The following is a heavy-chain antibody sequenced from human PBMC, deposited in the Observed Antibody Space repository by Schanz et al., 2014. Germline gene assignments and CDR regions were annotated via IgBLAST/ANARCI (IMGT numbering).Heavy chain of an antibody. CDR1: GGTFNSYT. J-gene: IGHJ6*02. CDR3: ARGPSQGYSYGHNIGAYYYGMDV. Sequence: QVHLVQSGAEVKKPGSSMKVSCKASGGTFNSYTISWVRQAPGQGLEWMGRIIPILAIADYAQKFQGRVTITADKSTSTASMELSSLRSEDTAVYYCARGPSQGYSYGHNIGAYYYGMDVWGQGTTVTVSS. V-gene: IGHV1-69*02. D-gene: IGHD5-18*01. CDR2: IIPILAIA.